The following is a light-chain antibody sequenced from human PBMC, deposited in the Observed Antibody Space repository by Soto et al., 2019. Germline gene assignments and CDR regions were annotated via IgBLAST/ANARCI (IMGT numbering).Light chain of an antibody. CDR3: HQSYSAPYT. J-gene: IGKJ2*01. CDR2: VAS. V-gene: IGKV1-39*01. CDR1: QSISTF. Sequence: DIQVTQSPSSLSASIGDRVTITCRASQSISTFLNWYQQKPGKAPNLLIYVASNLQTGVPSRFSGSGSGTDFSLTIISLHHEDVATHYCHQSYSAPYTFGQGTTLEIK.